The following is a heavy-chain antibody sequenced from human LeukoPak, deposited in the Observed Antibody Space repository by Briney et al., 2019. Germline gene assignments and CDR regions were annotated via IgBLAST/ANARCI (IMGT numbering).Heavy chain of an antibody. CDR2: FSGGGDS. Sequence: PGGSLRLSCAASGFTSGIYAVSWVRQAPGKGLEWVSAFSGGGDSYYADSMKGRFTISRDNSKKILYLQMNSLRAEDTAVYYCGKEVERHFDLKYWGQGTRVTVSS. CDR1: GFTSGIYA. V-gene: IGHV3-23*01. J-gene: IGHJ4*02. CDR3: GKEVERHFDLKY.